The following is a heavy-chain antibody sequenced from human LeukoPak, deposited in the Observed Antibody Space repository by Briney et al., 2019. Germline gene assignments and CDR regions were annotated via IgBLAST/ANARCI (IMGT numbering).Heavy chain of an antibody. CDR3: ARARYREDSYGYAGGFYYMDV. Sequence: SETLSLTCTVSGGSTSNYYWSWIRQPPGKGLEWIGYISYSGSSNSHPSLKSRVTISVDMSQTQVYLELSSVTAADTAVYYCARARYREDSYGYAGGFYYMDVWGKGTTVTVSS. J-gene: IGHJ6*03. CDR2: ISYSGSS. CDR1: GGSTSNYY. D-gene: IGHD5-18*01. V-gene: IGHV4-59*01.